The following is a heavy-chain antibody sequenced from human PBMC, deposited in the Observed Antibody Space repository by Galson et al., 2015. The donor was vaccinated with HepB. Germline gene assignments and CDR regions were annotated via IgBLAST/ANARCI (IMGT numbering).Heavy chain of an antibody. V-gene: IGHV3-23*01. Sequence: SLRLSCAASGFTFSSYAMSWVRQAPGKGLEWVSAISGSGGSTYYADSVKGRFTISRDNSKNTLYLQMNSLRAEDTAVYYCAKVVFAYGDYEPYYYYGMDVWGQGTTVTVSS. CDR1: GFTFSSYA. J-gene: IGHJ6*02. CDR3: AKVVFAYGDYEPYYYYGMDV. D-gene: IGHD4-17*01. CDR2: ISGSGGST.